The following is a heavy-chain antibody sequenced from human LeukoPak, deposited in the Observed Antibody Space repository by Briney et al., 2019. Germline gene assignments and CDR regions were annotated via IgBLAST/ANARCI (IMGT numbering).Heavy chain of an antibody. CDR3: ARALGYCSSTSCYGDFDY. V-gene: IGHV3-15*01. CDR2: INSKTEGGTT. CDR1: GFTFSNAW. J-gene: IGHJ4*02. D-gene: IGHD2-2*01. Sequence: PGGSLRLSCAASGFTFSNAWMSWVRQAPGKGLEWVGRINSKTEGGTTDSAAHVNARFTISRDNSKITLYLQTNSLKTEDTAVYYCARALGYCSSTSCYGDFDYWGQGTLVTVSS.